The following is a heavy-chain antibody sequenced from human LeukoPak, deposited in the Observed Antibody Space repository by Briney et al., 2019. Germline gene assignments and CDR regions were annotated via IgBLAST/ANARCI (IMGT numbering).Heavy chain of an antibody. Sequence: GGSLRLSCAASGFTFSSYSMNWVRQAPGKGLEWVSSISSSSSYIYYADSVKGRFTISRDNSKDTLYLQMNSLRAEDTAVYYCAGSSSWYDWFDPWGQGTLVTVSS. J-gene: IGHJ5*02. D-gene: IGHD6-13*01. CDR3: AGSSSWYDWFDP. V-gene: IGHV3-21*04. CDR2: ISSSSSYI. CDR1: GFTFSSYS.